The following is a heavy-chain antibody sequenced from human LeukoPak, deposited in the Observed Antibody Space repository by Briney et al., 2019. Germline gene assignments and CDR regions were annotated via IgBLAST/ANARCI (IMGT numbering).Heavy chain of an antibody. Sequence: SETLSLTCTVSGGSISSSSYYWGWIRQPPGKGLEWIGEINHSGSTNYNPSLKSRVTISVDTSKNQFSLKLSSVTAADTAVYYCARAWPIVVVVAATGIDAFDIWGQGTMVTVSS. D-gene: IGHD2-15*01. J-gene: IGHJ3*02. CDR2: INHSGST. CDR1: GGSISSSSYY. CDR3: ARAWPIVVVVAATGIDAFDI. V-gene: IGHV4-39*07.